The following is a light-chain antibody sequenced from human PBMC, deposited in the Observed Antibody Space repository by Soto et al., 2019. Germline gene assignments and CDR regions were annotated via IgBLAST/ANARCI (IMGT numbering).Light chain of an antibody. CDR1: SSDIGGYSY. CDR2: EVS. Sequence: QSVLTQPPSASGSPGQSVTISCTGTSSDIGGYSYVSWYQQHPGKAPKLMIYEVSKRPSGVPDRFSGSKSGNTASLTVSGLQAEDEAHYYCSSYTGSNNVVFGGGTKLTVL. J-gene: IGLJ2*01. V-gene: IGLV2-8*01. CDR3: SSYTGSNNVV.